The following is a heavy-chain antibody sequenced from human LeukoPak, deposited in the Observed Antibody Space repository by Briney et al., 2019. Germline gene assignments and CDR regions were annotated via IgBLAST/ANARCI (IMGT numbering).Heavy chain of an antibody. D-gene: IGHD3-9*01. Sequence: GGSLRLSCAASGFTFSSYWMNWVRQAPGKGLEWVANINGDGRDKYYVGSVRGRFTISRDNADNALYLQMNSLRGDDTALYYCARGVDSTIDWWGQGTLVTVSS. V-gene: IGHV3-7*01. J-gene: IGHJ4*02. CDR2: INGDGRDK. CDR1: GFTFSSYW. CDR3: ARGVDSTIDW.